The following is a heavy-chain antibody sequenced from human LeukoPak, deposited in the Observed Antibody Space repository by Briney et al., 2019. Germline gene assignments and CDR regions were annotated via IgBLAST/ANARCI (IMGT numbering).Heavy chain of an antibody. CDR2: IYSDNT. J-gene: IGHJ4*02. Sequence: GASLRLSCAASGFTFSSYEMNWVRQAPGKGLEWVSFIYSDNTHYSDSVKGRFTISRDNSKNTLYLQMNSLRAEDTAVYYCARRAGAYSHPYDYWGQGTLVTVSS. CDR1: GFTFSSYE. V-gene: IGHV3-53*01. CDR3: ARRAGAYSHPYDY. D-gene: IGHD4/OR15-4a*01.